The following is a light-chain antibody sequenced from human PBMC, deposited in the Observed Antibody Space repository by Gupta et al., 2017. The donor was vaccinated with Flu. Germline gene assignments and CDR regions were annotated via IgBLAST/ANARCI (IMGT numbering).Light chain of an antibody. CDR3: QVWDSSSAHWV. CDR2: DDT. Sequence: SYVLTQPPSVSVAPGQTARITCVENSLGSKNVHWFRKKPGQAPVLVVYDDTKRPSEIPERVSGSFSGITATLTISRVEDEDEADYYCQVWDSSSAHWVFGGGTKLTVL. J-gene: IGLJ3*02. V-gene: IGLV3-21*02. CDR1: SLGSKN.